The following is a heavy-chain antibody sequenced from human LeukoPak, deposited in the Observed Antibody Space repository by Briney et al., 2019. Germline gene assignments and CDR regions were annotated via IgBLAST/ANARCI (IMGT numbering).Heavy chain of an antibody. CDR2: ISGSGGST. CDR3: AKVVNDDYGDPSHFDY. CDR1: GFTFSSYG. D-gene: IGHD4-17*01. Sequence: GRSLRLSCAASGFTFSSYGMHWVRQAPGKGLEWVSAISGSGGSTYYADSVKGRFTISRDNSKNTLYLQMNSLRAEDTAVYYCAKVVNDDYGDPSHFDYWGQGTLVTVSS. V-gene: IGHV3-23*01. J-gene: IGHJ4*02.